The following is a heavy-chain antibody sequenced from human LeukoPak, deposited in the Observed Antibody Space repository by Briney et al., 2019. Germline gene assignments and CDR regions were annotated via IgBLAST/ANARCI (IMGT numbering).Heavy chain of an antibody. CDR2: ITQDGSEK. CDR3: ARGDWSFDL. J-gene: IGHJ2*01. V-gene: IGHV3-7*05. Sequence: GGSLRLSCVASGFTFSRYWMSWVRQAPGTGLEWLANITQDGSEKHYVDSVKGRFTTPRDNNKKSLFLEMNSLRAEGTAVYYCARGDWSFDLWGRGTRVIVSS. CDR1: GFTFSRYW.